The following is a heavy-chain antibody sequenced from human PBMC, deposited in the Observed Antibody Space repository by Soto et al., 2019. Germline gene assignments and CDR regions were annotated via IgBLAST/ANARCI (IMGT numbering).Heavy chain of an antibody. V-gene: IGHV3-66*01. J-gene: IGHJ1*01. CDR1: GFTVSSYY. CDR3: ARDMVRGLYPEYFQH. D-gene: IGHD3-10*01. Sequence: RASLRLSCAASGFTVSSYYMSSVRQAPGKGLEWVSVLYSGGSTYYADSVKGRFTISRDNSKNTLYLQMNSLRAEDTAVYYCARDMVRGLYPEYFQHWGQGTLVTVSS. CDR2: LYSGGST.